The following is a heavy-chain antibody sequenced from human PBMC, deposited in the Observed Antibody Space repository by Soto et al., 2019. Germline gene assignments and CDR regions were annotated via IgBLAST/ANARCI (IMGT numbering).Heavy chain of an antibody. CDR1: GDSVSSNNGA. CDR2: TYYRSQWYN. V-gene: IGHV6-1*01. J-gene: IGHJ6*02. CDR3: ARQLGSSQCYSGLDV. D-gene: IGHD6-13*01. Sequence: PSQTLSLTCAISGDSVSSNNGAWNWLRQSPSRGLEWLGRTYYRSQWYNNYAPSVRSRITINPDTSKNQVSLQLNSVTPEDTAVYFCARQLGSSQCYSGLDVWGQGTTVTVSS.